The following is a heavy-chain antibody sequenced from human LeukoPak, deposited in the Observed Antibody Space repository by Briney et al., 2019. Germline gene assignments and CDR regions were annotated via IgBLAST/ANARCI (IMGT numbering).Heavy chain of an antibody. Sequence: GGSLRLSCAASGFSFTNAWLTWVRQAPGKGLEWIGRIHSKTDGGAADYAAPVKGRFTISRDDSKSTLYLQMNSLQIEDTAVYYCATVRGLDYWGPGALVTVSS. CDR3: ATVRGLDY. CDR2: IHSKTDGGAA. J-gene: IGHJ4*02. CDR1: GFSFTNAW. V-gene: IGHV3-15*01.